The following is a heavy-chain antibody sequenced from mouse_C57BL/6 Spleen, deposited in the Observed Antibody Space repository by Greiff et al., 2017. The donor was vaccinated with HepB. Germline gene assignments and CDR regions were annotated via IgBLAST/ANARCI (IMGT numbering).Heavy chain of an antibody. CDR3: ARKRAYGNYYFDY. V-gene: IGHV1-69*01. J-gene: IGHJ2*01. D-gene: IGHD2-1*01. Sequence: QVQLQQPGAELVMPGASVKLSCKASGYTFTSYWMHWVKQRPGQGLEWIGEIDPSDSYTNYNQKFKGKSTLTVDKSSSTAYMQLSSLTSEDSAVYYCARKRAYGNYYFDYWGQGTTLTVSS. CDR1: GYTFTSYW. CDR2: IDPSDSYT.